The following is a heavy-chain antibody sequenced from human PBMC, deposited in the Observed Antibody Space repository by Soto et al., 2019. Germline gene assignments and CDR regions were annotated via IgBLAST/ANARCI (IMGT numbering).Heavy chain of an antibody. CDR2: IYYSGST. CDR1: GGSISSGGYY. D-gene: IGHD2-2*03. Sequence: QVQLQESGPGLVKPSQTLSLTCTVSGGSISSGGYYWSWIRQHPGKGLEWIGYIYYSGSTYYNPSLKSRVTISVDTSKNQFSLKLSSLTAADTAVYYCVRTGERWILGYYFDYWGQGTLVTVSS. CDR3: VRTGERWILGYYFDY. J-gene: IGHJ4*02. V-gene: IGHV4-31*03.